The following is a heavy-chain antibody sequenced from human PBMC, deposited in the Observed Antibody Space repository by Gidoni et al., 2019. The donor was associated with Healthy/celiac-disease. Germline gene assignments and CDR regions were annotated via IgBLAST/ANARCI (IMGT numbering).Heavy chain of an antibody. D-gene: IGHD2-2*01. J-gene: IGHJ6*02. CDR3: ARGLGSPGVPATYYYYGMDV. V-gene: IGHV4-34*01. CDR2: INHSGTT. CDR1: GWSFSGYY. Sequence: QVQLQQWGAGLLKPSEPLSLTCAVYGWSFSGYYWSWIRQPPGKGLEWIGEINHSGTTNYNPSLKSRVTISVDTSKNQFSLKLSSVTAADTAVYYCARGLGSPGVPATYYYYGMDVWGQGTTVTVS.